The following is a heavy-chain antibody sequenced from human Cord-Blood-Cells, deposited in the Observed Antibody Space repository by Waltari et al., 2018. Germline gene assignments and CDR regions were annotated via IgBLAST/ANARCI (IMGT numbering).Heavy chain of an antibody. V-gene: IGHV4-4*07. CDR2: IYTSGST. D-gene: IGHD1-26*01. Sequence: QVQLQESGPGLVKPSETLSLTCPVSGGSSSSSYWSWIRQPAGKGLEWIGRIYTSGSTNYNPSLKSRVTMSVDTSKNQFSLKLSSVTAADTAVYYCARAYSGSYYYYYMDVWGKGTTVTVSS. CDR1: GGSSSSSY. J-gene: IGHJ6*03. CDR3: ARAYSGSYYYYYMDV.